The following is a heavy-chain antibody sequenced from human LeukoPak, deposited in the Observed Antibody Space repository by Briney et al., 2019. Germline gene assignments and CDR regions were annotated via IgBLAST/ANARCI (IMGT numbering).Heavy chain of an antibody. CDR3: ARLIGGPARPGFDY. CDR1: GYTFTNYW. Sequence: GESLKISCKGSGYTFTNYWIGWVRQMPGKGLGWMGIIYPGDSDTKYNTSFQGQVTISADKSITTAYLQWSSLKASDSAIYYCARLIGGPARPGFDYWGQGTLVTVSS. V-gene: IGHV5-51*01. CDR2: IYPGDSDT. D-gene: IGHD6-6*01. J-gene: IGHJ4*02.